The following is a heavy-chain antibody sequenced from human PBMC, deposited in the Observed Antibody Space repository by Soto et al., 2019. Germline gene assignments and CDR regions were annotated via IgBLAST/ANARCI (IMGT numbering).Heavy chain of an antibody. CDR3: ARHSGVAEDGTD. CDR2: IYPGDSDT. J-gene: IGHJ1*01. V-gene: IGHV5-51*01. D-gene: IGHD6-13*01. CDR1: GYSFTTNW. Sequence: PGGALKISCKGSGYSFTTNWIGWVRQMPGKGLEWMGVIYPGDSDTSYSPSFQGQVAISADKSINTAYLQWSSLKASDTAMYYCARHSGVAEDGTDWGQGTLVTVSS.